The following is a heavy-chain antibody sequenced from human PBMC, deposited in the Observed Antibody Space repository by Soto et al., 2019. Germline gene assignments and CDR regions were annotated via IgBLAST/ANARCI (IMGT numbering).Heavy chain of an antibody. V-gene: IGHV3-33*01. Sequence: GGSLRLSCAASGFTFSSYGMHWVRQAPGKGLEWVAVIWYDGSNKYYADSVKGRFTISRDNSKNTLYLQMNSLRAEDTAVYYCARDQGNYDILTGYYIFDYWGQGTLVTVSS. CDR3: ARDQGNYDILTGYYIFDY. CDR2: IWYDGSNK. CDR1: GFTFSSYG. J-gene: IGHJ4*02. D-gene: IGHD3-9*01.